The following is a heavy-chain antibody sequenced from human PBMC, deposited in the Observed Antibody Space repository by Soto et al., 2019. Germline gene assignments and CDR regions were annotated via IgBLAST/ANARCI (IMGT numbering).Heavy chain of an antibody. CDR2: IYHSGST. V-gene: IGHV4-39*01. Sequence: QVQLQESGPGLVKPSETLSLTCTVSGDSISNTAYYWGWIRQPPGKGLEWIGDIYHSGSTYYNPCHRRRVTISVDTSKNQFSLKRRSVTAAVTDVYYCARRSRGYFYGTASYYNLWLAPWGQGTLVTVSS. CDR1: GDSISNTAYY. J-gene: IGHJ5*02. CDR3: ARRSRGYFYGTASYYNLWLAP. D-gene: IGHD3-10*01.